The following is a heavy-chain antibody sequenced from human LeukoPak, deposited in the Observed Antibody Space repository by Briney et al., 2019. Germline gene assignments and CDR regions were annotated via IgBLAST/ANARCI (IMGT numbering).Heavy chain of an antibody. CDR1: GFTVSSNY. CDR3: ARDPNGDYVGAFEM. Sequence: PGGSLRLSCAASGFTVSSNYMSWVRQAPGRGLEWVSAIRSGGDGTLYADSVKGRFTISRDNSKNTLFLQMNNMRAEDTAVYYCARDPNGDYVGAFEMWGPGTKVTVS. D-gene: IGHD4-17*01. J-gene: IGHJ3*02. CDR2: IRSGGDGT. V-gene: IGHV3-53*01.